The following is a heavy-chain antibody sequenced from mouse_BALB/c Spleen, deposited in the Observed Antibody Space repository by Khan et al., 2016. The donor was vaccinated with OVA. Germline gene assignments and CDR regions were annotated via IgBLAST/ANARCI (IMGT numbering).Heavy chain of an antibody. CDR2: IWGGGNT. CDR1: GFSLTDYD. Sequence: VELVESAPGLVAPSQSLSITCTVSGFSLTDYDVSWIRQPPGKGLEWLGVIWGGGNTYYNSALKSRLSISKDNSKSQVFLKMNSLQTDDTAMYYCAKGVWSYYFALNYWGQGTSVTVSS. V-gene: IGHV2-6-5*01. CDR3: AKGVWSYYFALNY. D-gene: IGHD2-10*02. J-gene: IGHJ4*01.